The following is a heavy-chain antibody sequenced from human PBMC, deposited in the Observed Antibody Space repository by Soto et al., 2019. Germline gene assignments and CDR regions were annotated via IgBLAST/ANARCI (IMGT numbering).Heavy chain of an antibody. V-gene: IGHV3-30-3*01. Sequence: QVQLVESGGGVVQPGRSLRLSCAASGFTFSSYAMHWVRQAPGKGLEWVAVISYDGSNKYYADSVKGRFTISRDNSKNTLYLQMNSLRAEDTAVYYCARDTLVLLWFGAVDYWGQGTLVTVSS. D-gene: IGHD3-10*01. CDR1: GFTFSSYA. CDR2: ISYDGSNK. CDR3: ARDTLVLLWFGAVDY. J-gene: IGHJ4*02.